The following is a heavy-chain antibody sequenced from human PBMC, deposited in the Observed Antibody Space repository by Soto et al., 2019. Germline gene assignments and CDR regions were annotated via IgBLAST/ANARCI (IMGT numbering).Heavy chain of an antibody. CDR3: ARHGKSSVITKTYGMDV. V-gene: IGHV5-10-1*01. CDR1: GYRFSSQW. D-gene: IGHD1-1*01. CDR2: IDPSDSYT. J-gene: IGHJ6*02. Sequence: GESLKISCKGSGYRFSSQWISWVRRMPGKGLEWMGRIDPSDSYTSYSPSFQGHVTISTDNSISTAYLQWSSLKASDTAMYYCARHGKSSVITKTYGMDVWGQGTTVTVSS.